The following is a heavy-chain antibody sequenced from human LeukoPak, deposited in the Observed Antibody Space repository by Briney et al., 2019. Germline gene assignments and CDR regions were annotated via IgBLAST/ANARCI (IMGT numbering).Heavy chain of an antibody. CDR2: ISSSSYI. CDR3: ATENGVTMVRGVIKPFDY. Sequence: GGSLRLSCAASGFTFSSYSMNWVRQAPGKGLEWVSSISSSSYIYYADSVKGRFTISRDNAKNSLYLQMNSLRAEDTAVYYCATENGVTMVRGVIKPFDYWGPGTLVTVSS. CDR1: GFTFSSYS. V-gene: IGHV3-21*01. J-gene: IGHJ4*02. D-gene: IGHD3-10*01.